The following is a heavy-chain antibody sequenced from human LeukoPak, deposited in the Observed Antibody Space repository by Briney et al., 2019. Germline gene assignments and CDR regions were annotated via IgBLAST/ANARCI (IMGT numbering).Heavy chain of an antibody. CDR1: GGTFCSYA. J-gene: IGHJ6*02. CDR3: ARDSPLIVGARLNYYGMDV. CDR2: IIPFLGIA. V-gene: IGHV1-69*04. D-gene: IGHD1-26*01. Sequence: SVKVSCKASGGTFCSYAISWVPQAPGQGLEWRGRIIPFLGIANYAQKFQGRVTIPADKSTSTAYMELSSLRPEDTAVYYCARDSPLIVGARLNYYGMDVWGQGTTVTVSS.